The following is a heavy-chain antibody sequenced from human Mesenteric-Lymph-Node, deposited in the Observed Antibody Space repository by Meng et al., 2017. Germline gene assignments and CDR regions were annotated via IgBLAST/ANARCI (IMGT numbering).Heavy chain of an antibody. V-gene: IGHV4-59*01. CDR1: GGSISSYY. CDR2: IYYSGNT. Sequence: SETLSLTCTVSGGSISSYYWSWIRQPPGKGLEWIGYIYYSGNTHYNPSLKSRVTMSIDTSKNQFSLRLSSVTAADTAVYYCAREASGTSPDYWGQGTLVTVSS. CDR3: AREASGTSPDY. J-gene: IGHJ4*02. D-gene: IGHD6-6*01.